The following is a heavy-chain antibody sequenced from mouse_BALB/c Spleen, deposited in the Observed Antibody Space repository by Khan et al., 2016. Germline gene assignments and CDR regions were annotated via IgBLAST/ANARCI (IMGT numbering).Heavy chain of an antibody. CDR1: GYTFTSYW. CDR2: INPSTGYT. CDR3: ARGGRGFAY. V-gene: IGHV1-7*01. J-gene: IGHJ3*01. Sequence: QVQQSGAELAKPGASVKMSCKASGYTFTSYWMHWVKQRPGQGLEWIGYINPSTGYTEYNQKFKDKATLTADKSSSTAYMQLSSLTSEDSAVYYCARGGRGFAYWGQGTLVTVSA.